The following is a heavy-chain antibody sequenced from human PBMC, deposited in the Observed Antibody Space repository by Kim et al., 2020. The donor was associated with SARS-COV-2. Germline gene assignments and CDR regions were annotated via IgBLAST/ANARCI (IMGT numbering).Heavy chain of an antibody. CDR1: GYNFTDYF. CDR3: ARGVAVAGTWFDP. J-gene: IGHJ5*02. D-gene: IGHD6-19*01. CDR2: ISPNSGGT. Sequence: ASVKVSCKASGYNFTDYFIYWVRQVPGQGLEWMGRISPNSGGTNYAQKFQGRLTMTWDTSISTVYMDLKNLKSDDTAVYYCARGVAVAGTWFDPWGQGTLVTVSS. V-gene: IGHV1-2*06.